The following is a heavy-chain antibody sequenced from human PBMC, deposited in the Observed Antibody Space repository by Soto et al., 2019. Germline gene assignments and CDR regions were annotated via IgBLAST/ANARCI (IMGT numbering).Heavy chain of an antibody. V-gene: IGHV2-5*02. CDR2: IYWDDDK. J-gene: IGHJ4*02. Sequence: QITLKESGPTLVKPTQTLTLTCTFSGFSLSTSGVGVGWIRQPPGKALEWLALIYWDDDKRYSPSLKSRLTITKDTSKNQVVLTMTNMDPVDTVTYYCAHRLDYYGSGSYYPYFDYWGQGTLVTVSS. D-gene: IGHD3-10*01. CDR1: GFSLSTSGVG. CDR3: AHRLDYYGSGSYYPYFDY.